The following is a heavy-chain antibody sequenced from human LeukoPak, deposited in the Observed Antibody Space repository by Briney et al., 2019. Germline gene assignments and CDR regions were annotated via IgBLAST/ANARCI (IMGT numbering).Heavy chain of an antibody. CDR2: ISGGGYST. CDR3: AKAEGYDFWSGYADY. J-gene: IGHJ4*02. D-gene: IGHD3-3*01. V-gene: IGHV3-23*01. Sequence: QTGGSLRLSCAASGFTFSSYAMTWVRQAPGKGLEWVSAISGGGYSTYYADSVKGRFTISRDDSKNTLYLQVNSLRAEDTAVYYCAKAEGYDFWSGYADYWGQGTLVTVSS. CDR1: GFTFSSYA.